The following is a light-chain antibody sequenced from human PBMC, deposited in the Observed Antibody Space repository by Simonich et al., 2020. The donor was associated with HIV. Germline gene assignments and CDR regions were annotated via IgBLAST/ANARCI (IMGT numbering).Light chain of an antibody. CDR2: DTS. CDR1: ESVNSKY. J-gene: IGKJ1*01. Sequence: EIVLTQSPGTLSLSPGERATLSCRASESVNSKYSAWYQQKPGLAPRLLIYDTSSRATGIPDRFSGSGSGTDFTLSISRLEPEDFAVYYCQQYGSSAWTFGQGTKVEIK. CDR3: QQYGSSAWT. V-gene: IGKV3D-20*01.